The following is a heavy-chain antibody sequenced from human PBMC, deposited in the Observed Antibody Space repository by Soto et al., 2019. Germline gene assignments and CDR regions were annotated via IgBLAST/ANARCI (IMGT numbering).Heavy chain of an antibody. J-gene: IGHJ6*02. CDR3: ARAVGCSGGSCYSHYYYYYGMDV. CDR1: GGTFSSYA. V-gene: IGHV1-69*01. CDR2: IIPIFGTA. D-gene: IGHD2-15*01. Sequence: QVQLVQSGAEVKKPGSSVKVSCKASGGTFSSYAISWVRQAPGQGLEWMGGIIPIFGTANYAQKFQGRVTITADESTSTAYMELSSLRSEDTAVYCCARAVGCSGGSCYSHYYYYYGMDVWGQGTTVTVSS.